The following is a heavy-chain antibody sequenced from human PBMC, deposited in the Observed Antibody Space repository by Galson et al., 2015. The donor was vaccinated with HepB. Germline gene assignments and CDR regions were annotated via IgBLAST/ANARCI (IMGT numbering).Heavy chain of an antibody. CDR1: GYTFTDYY. D-gene: IGHD2-2*01. J-gene: IGHJ4*02. Sequence: SVKVSCKASGYTFTDYYMHWVRQAPGQGLEWMGSINPNNGGTQYAQKFQGWVTMTRDTSISTAYIQLSRLRSDATAVYYCARVGCRGSTSCSRRFDYWGQGTLVTVSS. CDR2: INPNNGGT. V-gene: IGHV1-2*04. CDR3: ARVGCRGSTSCSRRFDY.